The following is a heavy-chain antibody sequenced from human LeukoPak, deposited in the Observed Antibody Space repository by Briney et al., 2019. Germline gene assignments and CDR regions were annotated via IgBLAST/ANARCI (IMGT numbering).Heavy chain of an antibody. V-gene: IGHV4-34*01. CDR3: ARAGSGSRYFDY. D-gene: IGHD3-10*01. CDR1: GGSFSGYY. Sequence: PSETLSLTCAVYGGSFSGYYWSWIRQPPGKGLEWIGEINHSGTANYNPSLRSRVTMSLDTSKNQFSLNLTSVTPADTAVYYCARAGSGSRYFDYWGQGTLVTVSS. J-gene: IGHJ4*02. CDR2: INHSGTA.